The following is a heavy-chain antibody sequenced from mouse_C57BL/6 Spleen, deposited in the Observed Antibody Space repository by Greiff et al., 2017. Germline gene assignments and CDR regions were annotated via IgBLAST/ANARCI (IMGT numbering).Heavy chain of an antibody. Sequence: QVQLQQSGAELMKPGASGKLSCKATGYTFTGSWIGWVKQRPGHGLEWIGEILPGSGSTNYNEKFKGKATFTADTSSNTAYMQLSSLTTEDSAIYYCAGITTVVGFDYWGQGTTLTVSS. CDR3: AGITTVVGFDY. CDR1: GYTFTGSW. V-gene: IGHV1-9*01. CDR2: ILPGSGST. D-gene: IGHD1-1*01. J-gene: IGHJ2*01.